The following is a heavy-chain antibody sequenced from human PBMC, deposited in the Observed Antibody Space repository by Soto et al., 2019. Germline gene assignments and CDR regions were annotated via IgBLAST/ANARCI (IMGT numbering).Heavy chain of an antibody. V-gene: IGHV1-18*01. Sequence: QVELVQSGAEVKKPGASVKVSCKASGYTFSSYGFVWVRQAPGQGLEWMGWITAYSGDTNYAQKFQGRVTMTTDTSTGTAYLELRSLRSDDTAVYYGARYPGTYNWNPFDYWGQGTLVTVSS. J-gene: IGHJ4*02. CDR2: ITAYSGDT. CDR3: ARYPGTYNWNPFDY. D-gene: IGHD1-20*01. CDR1: GYTFSSYG.